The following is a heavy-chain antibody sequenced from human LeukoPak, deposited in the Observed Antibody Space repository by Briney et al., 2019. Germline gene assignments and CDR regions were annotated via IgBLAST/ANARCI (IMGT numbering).Heavy chain of an antibody. V-gene: IGHV4-59*08. D-gene: IGHD6-13*01. CDR2: IYHNGST. CDR3: ARIYSSSWFLNWFDP. Sequence: SETLSLTCTVSGGSISSYYWSWIRQPPGKGLECIGTIYHNGSTYYNPSLKSRVTISVDTSKNQFSLKLNSVTAADTAVYYCARIYSSSWFLNWFDPWGQGTLVTVSS. CDR1: GGSISSYY. J-gene: IGHJ5*02.